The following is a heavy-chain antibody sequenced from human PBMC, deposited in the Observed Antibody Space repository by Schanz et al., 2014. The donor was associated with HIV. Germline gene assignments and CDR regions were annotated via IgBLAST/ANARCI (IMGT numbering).Heavy chain of an antibody. Sequence: VQLVESGGGVVQPGRSLRLSCAVSGFTFSSYAMSWVRQAPGKGLEWVAVTWYDGSNKYYADSVRGRFTASRDNSKNTLYLQMNNLRVEDTAVYYCARGPYSSGWAGFDYWGQGTLVTVSS. CDR3: ARGPYSSGWAGFDY. CDR1: GFTFSSYA. D-gene: IGHD6-19*01. J-gene: IGHJ4*02. V-gene: IGHV3-33*08. CDR2: TWYDGSNK.